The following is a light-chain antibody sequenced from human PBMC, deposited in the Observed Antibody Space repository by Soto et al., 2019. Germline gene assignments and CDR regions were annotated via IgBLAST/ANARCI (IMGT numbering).Light chain of an antibody. CDR3: QQRSSWPM. J-gene: IGKJ1*01. V-gene: IGKV3-11*01. CDR1: QSLAGQ. Sequence: VLTQSPAILSLSPGERATLSCRASQSLAGQLAWYQQKPGQAPRLFIYDASKRAPGVPGRFSGSGSGTDYCLIISSLERDDFAVYYCQQRSSWPMFGQGTRVEVK. CDR2: DAS.